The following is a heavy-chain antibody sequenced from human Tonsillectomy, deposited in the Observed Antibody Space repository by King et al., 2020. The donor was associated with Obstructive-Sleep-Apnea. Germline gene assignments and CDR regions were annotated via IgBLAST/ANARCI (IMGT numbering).Heavy chain of an antibody. J-gene: IGHJ4*02. CDR1: GFTFSSYS. CDR2: ISSSSSYI. Sequence: VQLVESGGGLVKPGGSLRLSCAASGFTFSSYSMNWVRQAPGKGLEWVSSISSSSSYIYYADSVKGRFTISRDNAKNSLYLQMNSLRAEDTAVYYCARYYDILTGYFDYWGQGTLVTVSS. D-gene: IGHD3-9*01. CDR3: ARYYDILTGYFDY. V-gene: IGHV3-21*01.